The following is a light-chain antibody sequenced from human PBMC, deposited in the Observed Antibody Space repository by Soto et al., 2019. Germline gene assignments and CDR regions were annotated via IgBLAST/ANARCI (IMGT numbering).Light chain of an antibody. CDR1: QSVSSAY. V-gene: IGKV3-20*01. Sequence: EIVLTQSPGTLSLSPGERATLSCRASQSVSSAYLAWYQQIPGQAPRLLIYGASSLATGIPDWCSGSGSGTDFTCTISGLEPEELAVYYCQQSGSSFYTFGQGTKLEIK. CDR3: QQSGSSFYT. J-gene: IGKJ2*01. CDR2: GAS.